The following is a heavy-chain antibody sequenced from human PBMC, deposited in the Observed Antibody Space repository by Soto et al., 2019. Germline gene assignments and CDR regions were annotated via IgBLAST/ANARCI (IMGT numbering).Heavy chain of an antibody. Sequence: QVQLVQSGAEVKKPGSSVKVSCKASGGTFSSYAISWVRQAPGQGLEWMGGIIPIFGTANYAQKFQGRVTITANESTSTAYMELSSLRSEDTAVYSCARGIDYYDSSPLSLDYWGQGTLVTVSS. D-gene: IGHD3-22*01. CDR1: GGTFSSYA. CDR2: IIPIFGTA. J-gene: IGHJ4*02. CDR3: ARGIDYYDSSPLSLDY. V-gene: IGHV1-69*01.